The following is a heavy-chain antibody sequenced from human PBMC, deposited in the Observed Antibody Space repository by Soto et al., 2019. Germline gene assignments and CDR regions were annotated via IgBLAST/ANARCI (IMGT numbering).Heavy chain of an antibody. CDR1: GGSLSSYY. CDR3: ERVSSGIAAYYFDY. Sequence: SETLSLTCTVSGGSLSSYYWSWIRQPPGKGLEWIGYIYYSRSTNYNPSLMSRVTISVDTSKNQFSLKLSSVTAADTAVYYCERVSSGIAAYYFDYWGQGTLVTVSS. J-gene: IGHJ4*02. V-gene: IGHV4-59*08. D-gene: IGHD6-25*01. CDR2: IYYSRST.